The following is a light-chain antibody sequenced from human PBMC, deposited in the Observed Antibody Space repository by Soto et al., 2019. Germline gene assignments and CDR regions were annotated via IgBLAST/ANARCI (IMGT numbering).Light chain of an antibody. CDR1: QSISGW. Sequence: DIQMTQSPSTLSASVGDRVTITCRASQSISGWLAWYQQKPGEAPKLLIYKASSLGSGVPSRFSGSVSGTEFTLTINSLQPDDFATFYCQQYNSYPYTFGQGTKLEIK. CDR3: QQYNSYPYT. J-gene: IGKJ2*01. CDR2: KAS. V-gene: IGKV1-5*03.